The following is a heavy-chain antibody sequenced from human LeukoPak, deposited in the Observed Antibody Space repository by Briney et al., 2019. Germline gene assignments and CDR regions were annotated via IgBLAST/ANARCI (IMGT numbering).Heavy chain of an antibody. D-gene: IGHD5-18*01. CDR1: GGSFSGYY. V-gene: IGHV4-34*01. CDR2: INHNGST. Sequence: SETLSLTCAVYGGSFSGYYWSWIRQPPGKGLEWIGEINHNGSTNYNPSLKSRVTISVDTSKNQFSLKLSSVTAADTAVYYCARGAVQLWLRALGDYYYGMDVWGKGTTVTVSS. CDR3: ARGAVQLWLRALGDYYYGMDV. J-gene: IGHJ6*04.